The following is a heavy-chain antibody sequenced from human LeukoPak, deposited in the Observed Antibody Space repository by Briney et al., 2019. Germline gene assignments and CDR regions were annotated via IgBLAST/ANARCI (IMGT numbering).Heavy chain of an antibody. Sequence: GGSLRLSCAASGFTFSSYAMSWVRQAPGKGLEWVSAISGSGGSTYYADSVKGRFTISRDNPKNTLYLQINSLRAEDTAVYFCAKDRLGGPYFFHYWGQGTLVTVSS. CDR1: GFTFSSYA. J-gene: IGHJ4*02. CDR2: ISGSGGST. V-gene: IGHV3-23*01. CDR3: AKDRLGGPYFFHY. D-gene: IGHD3-16*01.